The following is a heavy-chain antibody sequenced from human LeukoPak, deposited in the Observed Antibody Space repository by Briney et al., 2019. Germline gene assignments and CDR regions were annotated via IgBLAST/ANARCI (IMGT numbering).Heavy chain of an antibody. J-gene: IGHJ4*02. Sequence: ASVKVSCKASGYTFTSYGISWVRQAPGQGLEWMGWISAYNGNTNYAQKLQGRVTMTTDTSTSTAYMELRSLRSDDTAVYYCARVGTETLLFGELYFDYWGQGTLVTVSS. V-gene: IGHV1-18*01. CDR1: GYTFTSYG. CDR3: ARVGTETLLFGELYFDY. D-gene: IGHD3-10*01. CDR2: ISAYNGNT.